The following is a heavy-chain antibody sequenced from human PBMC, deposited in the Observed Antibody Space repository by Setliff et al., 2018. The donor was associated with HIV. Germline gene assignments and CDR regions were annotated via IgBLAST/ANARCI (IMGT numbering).Heavy chain of an antibody. V-gene: IGHV1-69*05. D-gene: IGHD3-10*01. CDR2: IIPIFGTA. J-gene: IGHJ6*02. CDR3: ARRGNYYASAFDYYAMDI. CDR1: GGTFNNYA. Sequence: SVKVSCKASGGTFNNYAISWVRQAPGQGLEWMGGIIPIFGTADNAQKFQGRITITTDESTSTAYMELSSLRSEDTAVYYCARRGNYYASAFDYYAMDIWGQGTTVTVSS.